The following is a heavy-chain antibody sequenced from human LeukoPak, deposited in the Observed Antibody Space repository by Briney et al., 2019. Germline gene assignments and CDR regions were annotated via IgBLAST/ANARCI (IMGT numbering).Heavy chain of an antibody. D-gene: IGHD3-3*01. Sequence: GGSLRLSCAASGFTFSNYAMNWVRQAPGKGLEWVAVMSGTGASTHYADSVKGRFTISREDSKNTLYLQMNSLKTEDTAVYYCTRDRTGAYYDFWSGYYMGSYFDYWGQGTLVTVSS. CDR2: MSGTGAST. J-gene: IGHJ4*02. CDR1: GFTFSNYA. CDR3: TRDRTGAYYDFWSGYYMGSYFDY. V-gene: IGHV3-23*01.